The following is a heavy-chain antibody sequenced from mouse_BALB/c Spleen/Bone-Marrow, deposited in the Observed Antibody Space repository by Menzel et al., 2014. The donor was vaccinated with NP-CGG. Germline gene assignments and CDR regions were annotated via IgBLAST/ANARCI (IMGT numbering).Heavy chain of an antibody. Sequence: QVQLKQSGPGLVAPSQSLSITCTVSGFSLTSYGVHWVRQPPGKGLEWLGIILAGGSTNYNSALMSRLSISKDNSKSQVSLKMNSRQTDDTAMYYWAREDGYFHYYAVDYWGQGTSVPVSS. CDR2: ILAGGST. CDR1: GFSLTSYG. V-gene: IGHV2-9*02. J-gene: IGHJ4*01. D-gene: IGHD2-3*01. CDR3: AREDGYFHYYAVDY.